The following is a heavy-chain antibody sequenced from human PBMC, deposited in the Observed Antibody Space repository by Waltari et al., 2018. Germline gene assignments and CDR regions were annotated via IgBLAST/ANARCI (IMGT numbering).Heavy chain of an antibody. Sequence: QLQLQQSGPGLVKPSESLSLTCAVSGDSMSASYWWSWVRQSPEKGLEWIGQIQRSGRTYYNPSLESRVSVSMDTSNNKFFLKLSSAIAADTAVYYCARDRGRGLYFDSWGQGALVTVSP. V-gene: IGHV4-4*02. CDR2: IQRSGRT. CDR1: GDSMSASYW. CDR3: ARDRGRGLYFDS. J-gene: IGHJ4*02. D-gene: IGHD2-15*01.